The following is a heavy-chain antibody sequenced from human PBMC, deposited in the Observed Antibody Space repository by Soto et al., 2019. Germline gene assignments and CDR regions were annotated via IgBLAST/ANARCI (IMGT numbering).Heavy chain of an antibody. CDR1: GGSISSSSYY. J-gene: IGHJ5*02. Sequence: PSETLSLTWTVSGGSISSSSYYWGWIRQPPGKGLEWIGSIYYSGSTYYNPSLKSRVTISVDTSKNQFSLKLSSVTAADTAVYYCARHLSMVRGVIFWFDPWGQGTLVTVSS. V-gene: IGHV4-39*01. D-gene: IGHD3-10*01. CDR3: ARHLSMVRGVIFWFDP. CDR2: IYYSGST.